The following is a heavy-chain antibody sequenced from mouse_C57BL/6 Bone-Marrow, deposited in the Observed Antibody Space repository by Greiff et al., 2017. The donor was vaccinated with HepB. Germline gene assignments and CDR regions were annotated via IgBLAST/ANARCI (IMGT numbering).Heavy chain of an antibody. CDR1: GFTFSDYG. J-gene: IGHJ4*01. V-gene: IGHV5-17*01. D-gene: IGHD1-1*01. Sequence: EVQVVESGGGLVKPGGSLKLSCAASGFTFSDYGMHWVRQAPEKGLEWVAYISSGSSTIYYADTVKGRFTISRDNAKNTLFLQMTSLRSEDTAMYYCARPRYGSSSYAMDYWGQGTSVTVSS. CDR3: ARPRYGSSSYAMDY. CDR2: ISSGSSTI.